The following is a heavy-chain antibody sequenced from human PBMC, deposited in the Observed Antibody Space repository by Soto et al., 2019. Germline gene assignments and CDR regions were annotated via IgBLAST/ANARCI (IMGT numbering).Heavy chain of an antibody. Sequence: QEHLVESGGGVVQPGKSLRLSCTASGFSLTSFTVHWVRQAPGKGLEWVTLISYDGSKKDYIDSVKGRFTISRDNFKNAVYMEIDNLRPEDTAVYFCAGGRQLAMTGIDFYYGLDVWGQGTTVTVSS. J-gene: IGHJ6*02. CDR3: AGGRQLAMTGIDFYYGLDV. V-gene: IGHV3-30-3*01. CDR2: ISYDGSKK. D-gene: IGHD1-1*01. CDR1: GFSLTSFT.